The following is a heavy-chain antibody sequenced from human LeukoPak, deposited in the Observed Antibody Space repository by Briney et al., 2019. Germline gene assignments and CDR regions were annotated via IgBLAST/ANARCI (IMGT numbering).Heavy chain of an antibody. CDR2: IYYSGST. V-gene: IGHV4-39*07. D-gene: IGHD3-9*01. CDR1: GGSISSSSYY. CDR3: ARTTGYYLYYFDY. J-gene: IGHJ4*02. Sequence: SETLSLTCTVSGGSISSSSYYWGWIRQPPGKGLEWIGTIYYSGSTYCNPSLKSRLTISLDTSKNQFSLKLSSVTAADTAVYYCARTTGYYLYYFDYWGQGTLVTVSS.